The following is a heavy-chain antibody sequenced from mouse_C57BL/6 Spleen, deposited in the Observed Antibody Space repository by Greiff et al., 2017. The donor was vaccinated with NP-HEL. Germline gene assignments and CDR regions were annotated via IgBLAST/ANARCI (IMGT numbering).Heavy chain of an antibody. D-gene: IGHD1-1*01. CDR1: GYTFTSYW. Sequence: QVQLQQPGAELVRPGSSVKLSCKASGYTFTSYWIHWVKQRPIQGLEWIGNIDPSDSETNYNQKFKDKATLTVDKSSSTAYMQLSSLTSDDSAVYYCARLLITTVVATEDFDYWGQGTTLTVSS. V-gene: IGHV1-52*01. CDR2: IDPSDSET. CDR3: ARLLITTVVATEDFDY. J-gene: IGHJ2*01.